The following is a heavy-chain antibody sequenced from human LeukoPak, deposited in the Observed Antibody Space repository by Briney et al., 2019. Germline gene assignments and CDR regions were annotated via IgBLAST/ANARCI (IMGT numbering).Heavy chain of an antibody. CDR2: ISGSSRFI. Sequence: GGSLRLSCAASGFTFSDSTINWVRQAPGKGLEWVSSISGSSRFIYYADSVRGRFTISRDSAKNSLDLQMSSLRAEDTAVYYCARGAGVRPLDYWGQGTLVTVSS. CDR1: GFTFSDST. CDR3: ARGAGVRPLDY. J-gene: IGHJ4*02. D-gene: IGHD1-14*01. V-gene: IGHV3-21*01.